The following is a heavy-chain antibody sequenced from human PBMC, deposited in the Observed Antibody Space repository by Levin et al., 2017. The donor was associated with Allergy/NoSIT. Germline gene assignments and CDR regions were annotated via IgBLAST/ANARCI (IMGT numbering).Heavy chain of an antibody. CDR3: ATGKLRFLEWSIANYYYYYMDV. V-gene: IGHV4-61*01. CDR1: GGSVSSGSYY. Sequence: GSLRLSCTVSGGSVSSGSYYWSWIRQPPGKGLEWIGYIYYSGSTNYNPSLKSRVTISVDTSKNQFSLKLSSVTAADTAVYYCATGKLRFLEWSIANYYYYYMDVWGKGTTVTVSS. J-gene: IGHJ6*03. D-gene: IGHD3-3*01. CDR2: IYYSGST.